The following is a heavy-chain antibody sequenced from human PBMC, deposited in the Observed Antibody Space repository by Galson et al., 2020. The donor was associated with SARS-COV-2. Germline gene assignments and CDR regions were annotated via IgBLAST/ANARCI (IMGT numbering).Heavy chain of an antibody. D-gene: IGHD5-12*01. CDR3: AKLPTTGAFDI. V-gene: IGHV3-9*01. J-gene: IGHJ3*02. CDR1: GFTFDDYA. Sequence: GGSLRLSCAASGFTFDDYAMHWVRQAPGKGLEWVSGISWNSGSIGYADSVKGRFTISRDNAKNSLYLQMNSLRAEDTALYYCAKLPTTGAFDIWGQGTMVTVSS. CDR2: ISWNSGSI.